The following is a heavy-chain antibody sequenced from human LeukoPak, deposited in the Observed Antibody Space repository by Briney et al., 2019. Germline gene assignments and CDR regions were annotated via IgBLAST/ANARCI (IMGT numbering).Heavy chain of an antibody. J-gene: IGHJ4*02. Sequence: GGSLRLYCAASGFTFSSYSMNWVRQAPGKGLEWVSSISSSSSYIYYADSVKGRFTISRDNAKNSLYLQMNSLRAEDTAVYYCARQTYYYDSSGYSSNFDYWGQGTLVTVSS. CDR1: GFTFSSYS. CDR2: ISSSSSYI. V-gene: IGHV3-21*01. D-gene: IGHD3-22*01. CDR3: ARQTYYYDSSGYSSNFDY.